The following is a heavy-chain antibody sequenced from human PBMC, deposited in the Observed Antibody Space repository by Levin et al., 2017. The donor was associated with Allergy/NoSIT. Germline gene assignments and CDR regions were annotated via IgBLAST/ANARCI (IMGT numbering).Heavy chain of an antibody. CDR1: GFTFSSYS. CDR3: ARARAGDLYYFDY. Sequence: KSGESLKISCAASGFTFSSYSMNWVRQAPGKGLEWVSSISSSSSYIYYADSVKGRFTISRDNAKNSLYLQMNSLRAEDTAVYYCARARAGDLYYFDYWGQGTLVTVSS. V-gene: IGHV3-21*01. J-gene: IGHJ4*02. D-gene: IGHD7-27*01. CDR2: ISSSSSYI.